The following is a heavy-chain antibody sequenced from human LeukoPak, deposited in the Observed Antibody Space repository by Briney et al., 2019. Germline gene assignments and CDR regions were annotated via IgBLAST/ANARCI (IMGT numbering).Heavy chain of an antibody. CDR1: GFTFSNYA. D-gene: IGHD6-19*01. J-gene: IGHJ4*02. V-gene: IGHV3-23*01. CDR2: ISGGGGST. Sequence: PGGPLRLSCAASGFTFSNYAMSWVRQAPGKGLEWVSGISGGGGSTYYADSVKGRFTISRDNSKNTLYLQMNSLRAEDTAVYYCAKVKSSGWYYFDYWGQGTLVTVSS. CDR3: AKVKSSGWYYFDY.